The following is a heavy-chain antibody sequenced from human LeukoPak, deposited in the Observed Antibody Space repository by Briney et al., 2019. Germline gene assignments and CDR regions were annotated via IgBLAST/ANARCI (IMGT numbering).Heavy chain of an antibody. CDR2: ISSGAVST. J-gene: IGHJ4*02. Sequence: GGSLRLSCAASGFTFNNYVMSWVRQAPGKGLEWVSGISSGAVSTYYADSVKGRFTISRDNSKATLFLQMNSLRVDDSAVYYCARSFGLDYWGQGALVTVSS. V-gene: IGHV3-23*01. CDR3: ARSFGLDY. CDR1: GFTFNNYV. D-gene: IGHD2/OR15-2a*01.